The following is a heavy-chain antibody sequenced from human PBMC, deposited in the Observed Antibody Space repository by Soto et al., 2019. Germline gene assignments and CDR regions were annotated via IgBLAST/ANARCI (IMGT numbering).Heavy chain of an antibody. V-gene: IGHV4-34*01. CDR2: INHSGST. CDR1: GGSFSGYY. J-gene: IGHJ4*02. D-gene: IGHD6-13*01. CDR3: ARHSREPIDY. Sequence: PSETLSLTCAVYGGSFSGYYWSWIRQPPGKGLEWIGEINHSGSTNYNPSLKSRVTISVDTSKNQFSLKLSSVTAADTAVYYCARHSREPIDYWGQGTLVTVSS.